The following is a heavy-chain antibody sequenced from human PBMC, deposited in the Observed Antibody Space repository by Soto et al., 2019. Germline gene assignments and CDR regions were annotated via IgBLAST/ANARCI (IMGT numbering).Heavy chain of an antibody. Sequence: QLQLVQSGTEVKKVGASVTVSCKVSGYTLTDYGFTWVRQAPGQGLEWVGWISGYNGNRDSAEKFHGRVTMTTDTYISTVYLALASLRSYDTAVDCCTRDARGTIAYSYWASWGQGTLVIVSS. V-gene: IGHV1-18*04. CDR1: GYTLTDYG. CDR3: TRDARGTIAYSYWAS. D-gene: IGHD5-18*01. J-gene: IGHJ5*02. CDR2: ISGYNGNR.